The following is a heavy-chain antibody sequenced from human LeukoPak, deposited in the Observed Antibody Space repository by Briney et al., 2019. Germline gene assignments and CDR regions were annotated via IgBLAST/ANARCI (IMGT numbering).Heavy chain of an antibody. CDR3: ARARGRWLQLNGRDAFDI. CDR1: GFTFTGYY. J-gene: IGHJ3*02. D-gene: IGHD5-24*01. V-gene: IGHV1-2*02. Sequence: GASVKVSCKASGFTFTGYYIHWVRQAPGQGLEWMGWINPTSGGTNYAQKFQGRVTMTRDTSISTAYMELSRLRSDDTAVYYCARARGRWLQLNGRDAFDIWGQGTMVTVSS. CDR2: INPTSGGT.